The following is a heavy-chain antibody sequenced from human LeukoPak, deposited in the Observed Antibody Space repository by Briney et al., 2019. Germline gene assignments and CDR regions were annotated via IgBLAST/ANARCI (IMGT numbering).Heavy chain of an antibody. J-gene: IGHJ6*02. CDR2: INPNSGGT. Sequence: ASVKVSCKASGYTFTGYYMHWVRQAPGQGLEWMGRINPNSGGTNYAQKFQGRVTMTRDTSTSTVYMELSSLRSEDTAVYYCARDHVVGANYYYYGMDVWGQGTTVTVSS. D-gene: IGHD1-26*01. CDR3: ARDHVVGANYYYYGMDV. CDR1: GYTFTGYY. V-gene: IGHV1-2*06.